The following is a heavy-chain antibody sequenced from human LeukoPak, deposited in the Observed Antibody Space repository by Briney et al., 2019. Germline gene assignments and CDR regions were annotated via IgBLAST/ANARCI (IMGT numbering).Heavy chain of an antibody. Sequence: PGGSLRLSCAASGFTFSSYAMHWVRQAPGKGLEWVAVISYDGSNKYYADSVKGRFTISRDNSKNTLYLQMNSLRAEDTAVYYCARGLSDRLRITMREFKSNWFDPWGQGTLVTVSS. CDR3: ARGLSDRLRITMREFKSNWFDP. CDR1: GFTFSSYA. D-gene: IGHD3-22*01. V-gene: IGHV3-30-3*01. CDR2: ISYDGSNK. J-gene: IGHJ5*02.